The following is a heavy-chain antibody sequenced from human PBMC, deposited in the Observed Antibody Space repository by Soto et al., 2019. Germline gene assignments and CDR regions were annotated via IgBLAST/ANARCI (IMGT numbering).Heavy chain of an antibody. V-gene: IGHV3-23*01. J-gene: IGHJ6*02. CDR1: GFTFSSYA. Sequence: GGSLRLSCAASGFTFSSYAMSWVRQAPGKGLEWVSAISGSGGSTYYADSVKGRFTISRDNSKNTLYLQMNSLRAEDTAVYYCANPSPEDIVVVPAANYYYGMDVWGQGTTVTVSS. CDR2: ISGSGGST. D-gene: IGHD2-2*01. CDR3: ANPSPEDIVVVPAANYYYGMDV.